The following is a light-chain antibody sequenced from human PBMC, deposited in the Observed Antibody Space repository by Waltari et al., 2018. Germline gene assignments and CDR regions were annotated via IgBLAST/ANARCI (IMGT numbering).Light chain of an antibody. CDR1: QSLLYTSNNKNY. J-gene: IGKJ1*01. CDR2: WAS. Sequence: DVVMTQSPDSLAVSLGERATINCKSSQSLLYTSNNKNYLDWYQQKPGQPPKILIYWASIRESGVPDRFRGSGSGTDFTLTISGLQAEDVASYFCLQYLHTPRTFGQGTKVEIK. V-gene: IGKV4-1*01. CDR3: LQYLHTPRT.